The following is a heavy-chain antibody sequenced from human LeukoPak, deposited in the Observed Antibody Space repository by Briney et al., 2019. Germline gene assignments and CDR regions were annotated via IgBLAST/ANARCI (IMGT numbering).Heavy chain of an antibody. V-gene: IGHV4-4*07. CDR1: GDSISDYD. CDR2: IYTSGST. Sequence: SETLSLTCTVSGDSISDYDWSWIRQPAGKGLEWIGRIYTSGSTNYNPSLKSRVTMSVDTSKNQFSLKLSSVTAADTAVYYCARDMGYGDYDAFDIWGQGTMVTVSS. D-gene: IGHD4-17*01. J-gene: IGHJ3*02. CDR3: ARDMGYGDYDAFDI.